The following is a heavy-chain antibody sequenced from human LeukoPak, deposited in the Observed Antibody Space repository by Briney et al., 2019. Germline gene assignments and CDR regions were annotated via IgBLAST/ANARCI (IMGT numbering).Heavy chain of an antibody. J-gene: IGHJ4*02. CDR1: GFSFTNYA. D-gene: IGHD6-6*01. V-gene: IGHV3-23*01. Sequence: GGSLRLSCSASGFSFTNYAINWVRQAPGRGLEWVSTTVSDGSTYYADSVKGRFTISRDNSKNTFYLRMNSLRAEDTAVYYCASSIIAAGLLDSWGQGTLATVSS. CDR3: ASSIIAAGLLDS. CDR2: TVSDGST.